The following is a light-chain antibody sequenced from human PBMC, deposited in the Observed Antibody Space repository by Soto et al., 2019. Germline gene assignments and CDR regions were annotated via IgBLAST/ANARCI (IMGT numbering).Light chain of an antibody. CDR1: SSDVGGYNY. J-gene: IGLJ2*01. V-gene: IGLV2-11*01. CDR2: DVS. CDR3: CSYAGSYKLV. Sequence: QSALTQPRSVSGSPGQSVTISCTGTSSDVGGYNYVSWYQQHPGKAPKLMMYDVSKRPSGVPGRFSGSKSGNTASLTISGFQAEDEADYYCCSYAGSYKLVLGGEAKLTVL.